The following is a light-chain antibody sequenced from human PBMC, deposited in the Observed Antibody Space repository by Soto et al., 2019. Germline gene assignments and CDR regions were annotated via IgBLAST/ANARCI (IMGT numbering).Light chain of an antibody. CDR3: KQYHNWPPWT. Sequence: RLSQRVYNDLDWSQQKHGQAPRLLMYGASTRPAGIPARFSGSGSGTECTITISSLQSEDVAVYYCKQYHNWPPWTFGKRTKV. V-gene: IGKV3-15*01. CDR1: QRVYND. CDR2: GAS. J-gene: IGKJ1*01.